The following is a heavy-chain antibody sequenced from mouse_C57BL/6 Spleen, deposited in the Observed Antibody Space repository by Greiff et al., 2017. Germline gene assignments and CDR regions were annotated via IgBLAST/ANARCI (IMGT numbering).Heavy chain of an antibody. CDR1: GYTFTSYW. J-gene: IGHJ2*01. D-gene: IGHD4-1*01. V-gene: IGHV1-59*01. Sequence: QVQLQQPGAELVRPGTSVKLSCKASGYTFTSYWMHWVKQRPGPGLEWIGVIDPSDSYPNYNQKFKGKATFTVDTSSSTAYMQLSSLTSEDSAVYYCARERSGQNFDYWGQGTTLTVSS. CDR2: IDPSDSYP. CDR3: ARERSGQNFDY.